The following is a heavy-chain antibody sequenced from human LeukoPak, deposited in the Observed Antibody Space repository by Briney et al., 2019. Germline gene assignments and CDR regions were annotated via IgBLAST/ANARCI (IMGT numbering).Heavy chain of an antibody. D-gene: IGHD3-10*01. CDR2: ISGGGGST. CDR1: GFTFSSYA. CDR3: AKMDYGSGSYYVLNSPDY. V-gene: IGHV3-23*01. J-gene: IGHJ4*02. Sequence: GGSLRLSCAASGFTFSSYAMSWVRQAPGEGLDWVSAISGGGGSTYYADSVKGRFTISRDNSKNTLYLQVNSLRAEDTAVYYCAKMDYGSGSYYVLNSPDYWGQGTLVTVSS.